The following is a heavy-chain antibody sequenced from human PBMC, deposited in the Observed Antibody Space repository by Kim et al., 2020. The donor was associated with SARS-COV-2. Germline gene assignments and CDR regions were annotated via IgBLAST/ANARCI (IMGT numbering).Heavy chain of an antibody. CDR1: EFTFSSYA. J-gene: IGHJ4*02. CDR2: ISDSGGST. Sequence: GGSLRLSCAASEFTFSSYAMNWVRQAPGKGLEWVSVISDSGGSTYYADSVKGRFTISRDNSKNTLYLQMNSLRAEDTAVYYCAKDQGSGWSTIIDYWGQGTLVTVSS. CDR3: AKDQGSGWSTIIDY. V-gene: IGHV3-23*01. D-gene: IGHD6-19*01.